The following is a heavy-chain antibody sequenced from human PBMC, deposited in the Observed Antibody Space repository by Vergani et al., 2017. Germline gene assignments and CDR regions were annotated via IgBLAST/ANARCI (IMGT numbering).Heavy chain of an antibody. J-gene: IGHJ2*01. CDR3: ARNWDTSGWYWYFDL. D-gene: IGHD6-19*01. CDR1: EFTFGIYW. V-gene: IGHV3-7*01. CDR2: IKGDGSEK. Sequence: EVQLVESGGGLVQPGGSLRLSCAASEFTFGIYWMHWVRQAPGKGLEWVANIKGDGSEKYYADTVKGRFTISRDNAKNSLYLQMNSLSAEDTAMYYCARNWDTSGWYWYFDLWGRGTLVTVSS.